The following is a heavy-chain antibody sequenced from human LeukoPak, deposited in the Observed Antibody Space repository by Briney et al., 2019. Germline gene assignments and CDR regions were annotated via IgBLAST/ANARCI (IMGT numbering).Heavy chain of an antibody. D-gene: IGHD6-13*01. CDR3: ARDYVWQQLVNYFDY. CDR2: ISYDGSNK. V-gene: IGHV3-30-3*01. Sequence: QPGGSLRLSCAASGFTFSSYAMHWVRQAPGKGLEWVAVISYDGSNKYYADSVKGRFTISRDNSKNTLYLQMNSLRAEDTAVYYCARDYVWQQLVNYFDYWGQGTLVTVSS. J-gene: IGHJ4*02. CDR1: GFTFSSYA.